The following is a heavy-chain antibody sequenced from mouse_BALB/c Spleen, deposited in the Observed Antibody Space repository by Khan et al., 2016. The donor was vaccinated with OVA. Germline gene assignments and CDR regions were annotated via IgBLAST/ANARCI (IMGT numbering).Heavy chain of an antibody. V-gene: IGHV1-7*01. CDR1: AYMFTTYW. CDR2: INPSPGYT. Sequence: QVQLQQSGAELAKPGASVKMSCKASAYMFTTYWTHWVKQRPGQGLEWIGYINPSPGYTEYNQKFKDKATLTADNSSSTAYMQLSSLTTEDTAVYYCSNHGSSSAWFAYWGQGTLVTVSA. D-gene: IGHD1-1*01. CDR3: SNHGSSSAWFAY. J-gene: IGHJ3*01.